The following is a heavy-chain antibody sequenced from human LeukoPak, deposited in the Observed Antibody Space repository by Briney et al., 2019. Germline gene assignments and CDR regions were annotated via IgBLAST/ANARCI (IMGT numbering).Heavy chain of an antibody. V-gene: IGHV1-69-2*01. Sequence: ASVKISCKVSGYTFTDYYMHWVQQAPGKGPEWMGLVDPEDGETIYAEKFQGRVTITADTSTDTAYMELSSLRSEDTAVYYCATGSSGSPSYFDYWGQGTLVTVSS. CDR1: GYTFTDYY. CDR2: VDPEDGET. D-gene: IGHD1-26*01. CDR3: ATGSSGSPSYFDY. J-gene: IGHJ4*02.